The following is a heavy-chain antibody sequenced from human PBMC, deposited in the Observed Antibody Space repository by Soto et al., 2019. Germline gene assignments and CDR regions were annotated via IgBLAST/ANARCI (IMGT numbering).Heavy chain of an antibody. CDR3: ARSPAATGTSWFDP. V-gene: IGHV1-18*04. CDR1: GYTFTMYA. J-gene: IGHJ5*02. D-gene: IGHD6-13*01. Sequence: GASVKVSCKASGYTFTMYAISWVRQAPGQGREWMGWISAYNGNTNYAQKFQGRVTMTTDTSTSTAYMEVRSLRSDDTAMYYCARSPAATGTSWFDPWGQGXLVTVSS. CDR2: ISAYNGNT.